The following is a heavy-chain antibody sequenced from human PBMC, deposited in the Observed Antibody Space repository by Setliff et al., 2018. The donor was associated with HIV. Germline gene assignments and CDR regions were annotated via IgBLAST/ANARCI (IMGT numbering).Heavy chain of an antibody. CDR2: IYYSGST. J-gene: IGHJ4*02. Sequence: PSETLSLTCTVSGGSIRGHYWSWIRQPPGKGLEWIGSIYYSGSTNYNPSLKSRGTISVDTSKNQFYLKLNSVTAADTAVYSCARGPNYFDSSGYSYYFDYWGQGTLVTVSS. CDR3: ARGPNYFDSSGYSYYFDY. CDR1: GGSIRGHY. D-gene: IGHD3-22*01. V-gene: IGHV4-59*11.